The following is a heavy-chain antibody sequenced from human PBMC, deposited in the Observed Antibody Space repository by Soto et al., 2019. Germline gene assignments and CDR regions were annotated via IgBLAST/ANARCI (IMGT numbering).Heavy chain of an antibody. J-gene: IGHJ4*02. CDR2: INAGNGNT. Sequence: QVQLVQSGAEVKKPGASVKVSCKASGYTFTSYAMHWVRQAPGQRLEWMGWINAGNGNTNYAQKLQGRVTMTTDTSTSTAYMELRSLRSDDTAVYYCARDTPEITIFGVVIPFFDYWGQGTLVTVSS. CDR3: ARDTPEITIFGVVIPFFDY. V-gene: IGHV1-3*01. CDR1: GYTFTSYA. D-gene: IGHD3-3*01.